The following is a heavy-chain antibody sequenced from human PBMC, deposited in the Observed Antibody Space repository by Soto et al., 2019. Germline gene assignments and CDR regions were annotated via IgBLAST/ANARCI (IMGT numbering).Heavy chain of an antibody. CDR1: RVTFSSSV. D-gene: IGHD3-3*01. CDR2: INSGGNT. CDR3: AKEGLSGYYYFDN. J-gene: IGHJ4*02. Sequence: EVRLLESGGGLVQPGGSLRLSCAASRVTFSSSVMSWVRQAPGKGLEWVSSINSGGNTYYADSVKGRFTISRDTSKNTLDLQMNSLRAEDTAVYYCAKEGLSGYYYFDNWGQGTLVTVSS. V-gene: IGHV3-23*01.